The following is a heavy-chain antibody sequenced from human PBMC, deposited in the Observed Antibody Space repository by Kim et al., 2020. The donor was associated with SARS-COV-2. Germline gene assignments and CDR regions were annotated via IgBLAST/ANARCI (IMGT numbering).Heavy chain of an antibody. V-gene: IGHV1-69*13. J-gene: IGHJ6*02. CDR1: GGTFSSYA. D-gene: IGHD3-3*01. CDR3: ARDRSRLEWLLRPYYYYGMDV. CDR2: IIPIFGTA. Sequence: SVKVSCKASGGTFSSYAISWVRQAPGQGLEWMGGIIPIFGTANYAQKFQGRVTITADESTSTAYMELSSLRSEDTAVYYCARDRSRLEWLLRPYYYYGMDVWGQGTTVTVSS.